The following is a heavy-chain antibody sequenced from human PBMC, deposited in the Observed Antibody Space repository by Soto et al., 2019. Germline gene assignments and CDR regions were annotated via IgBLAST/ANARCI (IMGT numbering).Heavy chain of an antibody. CDR1: GYTFTSYG. CDR3: ARNRFDDILTGSMDV. D-gene: IGHD3-9*01. V-gene: IGHV1-18*01. J-gene: IGHJ6*03. CDR2: ISAYNGNT. Sequence: GASVKVSCKASGYTFTSYGISWVRQAPGQGLEWMGWISAYNGNTNYAQKLQGRVTMTTDTSTSTAYMELRSLRSDDTAVYYCARNRFDDILTGSMDVWGKGTTVTVSS.